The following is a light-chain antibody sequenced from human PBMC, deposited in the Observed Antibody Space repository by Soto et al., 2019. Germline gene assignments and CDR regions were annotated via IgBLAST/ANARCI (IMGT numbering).Light chain of an antibody. CDR2: EVR. CDR1: TTDVGGYNY. CDR3: TSYTPTGALV. Sequence: QSALTQPASVSGSPGQSITVSCTGTTTDVGGYNYVSWYQHRPGKAPRLMIYEVRNRLSGVSNRFSGSKSGNTASLTISGLQSEDEADYYCTSYTPTGALVCGIGTKLTVL. V-gene: IGLV2-14*01. J-gene: IGLJ6*01.